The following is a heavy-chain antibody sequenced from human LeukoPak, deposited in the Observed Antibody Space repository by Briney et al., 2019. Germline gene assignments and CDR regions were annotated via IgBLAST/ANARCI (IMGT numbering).Heavy chain of an antibody. CDR2: ISYDGSNK. CDR1: GFTCSNAW. D-gene: IGHD2-15*01. CDR3: ASDRYCSGGSCYSGPPWFDP. V-gene: IGHV3-30*03. Sequence: GGSLRLSCAASGFTCSNAWMIWVRQVPGKGLEWVAVISYDGSNKYYADSVKVRFTISRDNSKNTLYLQMNSLRAEDTAVYYCASDRYCSGGSCYSGPPWFDPWGQGTLVTVSS. J-gene: IGHJ5*02.